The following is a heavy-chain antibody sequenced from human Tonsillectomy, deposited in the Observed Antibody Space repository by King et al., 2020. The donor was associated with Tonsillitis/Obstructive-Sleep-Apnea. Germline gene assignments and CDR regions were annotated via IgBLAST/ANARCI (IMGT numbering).Heavy chain of an antibody. D-gene: IGHD6-13*01. V-gene: IGHV3-30*04. CDR3: AGGGTQQLVYGYSYFDY. CDR2: ISEDGRIK. CDR1: GFTFSSYT. Sequence: VQLVESGGGVVQPGTLLILSCEASGFTFSSYTVHWVRQAPGKGLEWVAVISEDGRIKYNADSVQGRFTISRDNSKSTLYLQMTSLRAEDTAVYYCAGGGTQQLVYGYSYFDYWGQGTLVSVSS. J-gene: IGHJ4*02.